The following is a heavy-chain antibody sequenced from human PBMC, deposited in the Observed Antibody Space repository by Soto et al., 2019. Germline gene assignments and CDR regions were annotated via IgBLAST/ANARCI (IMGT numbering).Heavy chain of an antibody. J-gene: IGHJ4*02. CDR1: GGTFASYA. CDR3: ARDLGLVEISTNGDY. CDR2: IIPVFGST. V-gene: IGHV1-69*01. D-gene: IGHD2-8*01. Sequence: QVQLVQSGAEVKKPGSSVKVSCKASGGTFASYAVSWVRQAPGQGLEWMGGIIPVFGSTNYAQNFQDRVTFTAYETTGTVYMELPILRSEDTAVYDCARDLGLVEISTNGDYWGQGTLVTVSS.